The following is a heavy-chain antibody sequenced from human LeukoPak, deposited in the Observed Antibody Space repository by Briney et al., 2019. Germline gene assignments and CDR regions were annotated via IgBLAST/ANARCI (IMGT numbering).Heavy chain of an antibody. CDR1: GYTLTELS. CDR2: FDPEDGET. Sequence: AASVKVSCKVSGYTLTELSMHWVRRAPGKGLEWMGGFDPEDGETIYAQKFQGRVTMTEDTSTDTAYMELSSLRSEDTAVYYCATGAHYGGKLRRGYYLDYWGQGTLVTVSS. V-gene: IGHV1-24*01. CDR3: ATGAHYGGKLRRGYYLDY. D-gene: IGHD4-23*01. J-gene: IGHJ4*02.